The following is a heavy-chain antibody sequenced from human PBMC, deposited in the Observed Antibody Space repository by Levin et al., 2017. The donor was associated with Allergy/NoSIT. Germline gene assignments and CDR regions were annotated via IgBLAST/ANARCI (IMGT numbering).Heavy chain of an antibody. Sequence: GGSLRLSCTASGFIFSNYGMHWVRQAPGKGLEWVAYLWSDGSRTYYADSVKGRFTISRDTSKNTLYLEMSSLRAEDTALYYCSRDDKSFYGMDVWGQGTTVTVSS. V-gene: IGHV3-33*01. CDR2: LWSDGSRT. D-gene: IGHD1-26*01. CDR1: GFIFSNYG. CDR3: SRDDKSFYGMDV. J-gene: IGHJ6*02.